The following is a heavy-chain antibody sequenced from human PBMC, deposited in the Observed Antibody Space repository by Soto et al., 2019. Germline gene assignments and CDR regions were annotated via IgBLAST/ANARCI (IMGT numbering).Heavy chain of an antibody. V-gene: IGHV4-30-2*01. CDR2: IYHSGST. D-gene: IGHD6-13*01. CDR1: GGSISSGGYS. CDR3: ARVSRIAAAGPRGYHFDY. Sequence: PSETLSLTCAVSGGSISSGGYSWSWIRQPPGKGLEWIGYIYHSGSTYYNPSLKSRVTISVDRSKNQFSLKLSSVTAADTAVYYCARVSRIAAAGPRGYHFDYWGQGTLVTVTS. J-gene: IGHJ4*02.